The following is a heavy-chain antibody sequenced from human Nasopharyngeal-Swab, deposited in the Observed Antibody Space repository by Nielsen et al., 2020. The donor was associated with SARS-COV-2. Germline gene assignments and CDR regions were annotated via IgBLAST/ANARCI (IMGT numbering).Heavy chain of an antibody. V-gene: IGHV3-30*18. Sequence: LKISCAASGFTFSSYGMHWVRQAPGKGLEWVAVISYDGSNKYYADSVKGRFTISRDNSKNTLYLQMNSLRAEDTAVYYCAKDGVPGDDILTGYPAYWGQGTLVTVSS. CDR2: ISYDGSNK. J-gene: IGHJ4*02. CDR1: GFTFSSYG. CDR3: AKDGVPGDDILTGYPAY. D-gene: IGHD3-9*01.